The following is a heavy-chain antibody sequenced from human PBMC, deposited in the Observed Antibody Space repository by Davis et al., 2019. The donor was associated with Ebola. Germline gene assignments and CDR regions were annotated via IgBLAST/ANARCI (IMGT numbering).Heavy chain of an antibody. CDR3: ARGGEMATILYYYYGMDV. Sequence: ASVKVSCKASGGTFSSYATSWVRHASGQGLEWMGWINPNSGGTNYAQKFQGWVTMTRDTSISTAYMELSRLRSDDTAVYYCARGGEMATILYYYYGMDVWGQGTTVTVSS. V-gene: IGHV1-2*04. CDR2: INPNSGGT. D-gene: IGHD5-24*01. CDR1: GGTFSSYA. J-gene: IGHJ6*02.